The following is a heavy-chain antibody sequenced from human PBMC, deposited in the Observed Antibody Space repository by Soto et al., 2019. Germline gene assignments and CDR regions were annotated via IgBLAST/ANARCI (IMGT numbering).Heavy chain of an antibody. Sequence: GGSLRLSCAASGFTVSSNYMSWVRQAPGKGLEWVPVIYSGGSTYYADSVKGRFTISRDNSKNTLYLQMNSLRAEDTAVYYCARDRIPTGMHVWGQGTTVPVSS. CDR3: ARDRIPTGMHV. V-gene: IGHV3-66*01. CDR1: GFTVSSNY. J-gene: IGHJ6*02. CDR2: IYSGGST.